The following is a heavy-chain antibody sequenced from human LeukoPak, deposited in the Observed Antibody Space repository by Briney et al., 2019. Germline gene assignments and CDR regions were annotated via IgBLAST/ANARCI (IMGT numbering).Heavy chain of an antibody. CDR2: IYHSGST. D-gene: IGHD6-19*01. J-gene: IGHJ5*02. V-gene: IGHV4-30-2*01. CDR3: ASSGIAVAAGPGWFDP. CDR1: GGSISSGGYS. Sequence: SETLSLTCAVSGGSISSGGYSWSWIRQPPGKGLEWIGYIYHSGSTYYNPSLKSRVTISVDRSKNQFSLKLSSVTAADTAVYYCASSGIAVAAGPGWFDPWGQGTLVTVSS.